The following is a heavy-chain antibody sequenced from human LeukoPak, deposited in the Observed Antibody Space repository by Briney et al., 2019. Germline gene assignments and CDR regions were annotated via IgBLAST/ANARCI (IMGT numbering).Heavy chain of an antibody. CDR2: IYHSRST. D-gene: IGHD6-19*01. J-gene: IGHJ6*04. CDR3: ARVPAVAGTYGMDV. V-gene: IGHV4-4*02. Sequence: PSGTLSLTCAVSGGSISSSNWWSWVRQPPGKGLEWIGEIYHSRSTNYNPSLKSRVTISVDKSKNQFSLKLSSVTAADTAVYYCARVPAVAGTYGMDVWGKGTTVTVSS. CDR1: GGSISSSNW.